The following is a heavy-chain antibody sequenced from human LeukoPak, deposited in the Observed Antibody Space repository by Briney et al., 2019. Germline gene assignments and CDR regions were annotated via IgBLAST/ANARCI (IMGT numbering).Heavy chain of an antibody. CDR1: GFTFSSYA. V-gene: IGHV3-23*01. CDR3: AKQIAMIVVVTLFDY. Sequence: GGSLRLSCAASGFTFSSYAMSWVRQAPGKGLECVSAISGSGGSTYYADSVKGRFTISRDNSKNTLYLQMNSLRAEDTAVYYCAKQIAMIVVVTLFDYWGQGTLVTVSS. J-gene: IGHJ4*02. D-gene: IGHD3-22*01. CDR2: ISGSGGST.